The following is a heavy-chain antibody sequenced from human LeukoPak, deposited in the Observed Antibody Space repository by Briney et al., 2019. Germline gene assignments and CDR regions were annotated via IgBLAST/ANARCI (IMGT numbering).Heavy chain of an antibody. CDR2: IYYSEST. CDR1: GGSISSYY. V-gene: IGHV4-59*01. J-gene: IGHJ1*01. CDR3: ARFGGGAVAGFQH. Sequence: PSETLSLTCTVSGGSISSYYWSWIRQPPGKGLEWIGYIYYSESTNYNPSLKSRVTISVDTSKNQFSLKLSSVTAADTAVYYCARFGGGAVAGFQHWGQGTLVTVSS. D-gene: IGHD6-19*01.